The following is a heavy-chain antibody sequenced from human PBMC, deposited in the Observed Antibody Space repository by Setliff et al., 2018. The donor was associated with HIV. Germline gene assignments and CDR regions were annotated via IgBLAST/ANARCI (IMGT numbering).Heavy chain of an antibody. J-gene: IGHJ6*03. V-gene: IGHV4-59*11. CDR1: GATIHYHY. CDR2: VDYSGDA. CDR3: ARLTIFGVVMATYYMDV. D-gene: IGHD3-3*01. Sequence: SETLSLTCSVSGATIHYHYWSWIRQPPGKGLEWIGYVDYSGDAEYNPSLQSRATISRDPSKNQVSLKLSSVTAADTAVYYCARLTIFGVVMATYYMDVWGKGTTVTVSS.